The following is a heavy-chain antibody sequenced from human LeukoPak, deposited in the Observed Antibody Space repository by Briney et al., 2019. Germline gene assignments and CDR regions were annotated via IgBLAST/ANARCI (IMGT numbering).Heavy chain of an antibody. V-gene: IGHV3-30*18. D-gene: IGHD1-7*01. J-gene: IGHJ4*02. CDR2: ISYDGSNK. CDR3: AKDDETGTLRQ. Sequence: GRSLRLSCAASGFTFSSYGMHWVRQAPGKGLEWVAVISYDGSNKYYTDSVKGRFTISRDNSKNTLYLQMNSLRAEDTAVYYCAKDDETGTLRQWRQGTLVTVSS. CDR1: GFTFSSYG.